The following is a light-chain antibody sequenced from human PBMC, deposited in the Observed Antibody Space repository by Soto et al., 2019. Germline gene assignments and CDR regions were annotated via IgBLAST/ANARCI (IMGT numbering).Light chain of an antibody. V-gene: IGLV2-11*01. CDR1: GSDVGGYNY. Sequence: QSALTQPRSVSGSPGQSVTISCTGTGSDVGGYNYVSWYQQHPGKAPKLMIYDVSKRPSGVPDRFSGSKSGNTASLTISGLQGEDEADYYCCSYAGSYTLVFGGGTKVTVL. J-gene: IGLJ2*01. CDR3: CSYAGSYTLV. CDR2: DVS.